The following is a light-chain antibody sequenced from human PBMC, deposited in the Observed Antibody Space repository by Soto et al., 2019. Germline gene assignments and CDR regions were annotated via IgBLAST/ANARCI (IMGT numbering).Light chain of an antibody. CDR2: GTS. CDR3: QQYGSSPWT. V-gene: IGKV3-20*01. J-gene: IGKJ1*01. Sequence: EIVLTQSPGTLSFSPGERATLSCRASQSVRSSSLAWYQQKPGQAPRLLIYGTSSRASGIPDRFSGSGSGTDFTLTISRLEPEDFAVYYCQQYGSSPWTFGQGTKVEIK. CDR1: QSVRSSS.